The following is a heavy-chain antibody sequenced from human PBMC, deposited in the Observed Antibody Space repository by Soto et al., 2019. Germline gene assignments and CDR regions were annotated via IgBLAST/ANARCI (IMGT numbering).Heavy chain of an antibody. CDR2: ISYDGSNK. CDR3: ARDSGRGPAANYLYGMDV. J-gene: IGHJ6*02. V-gene: IGHV3-30-3*01. D-gene: IGHD2-2*01. CDR1: GFTFSSYA. Sequence: GGSLRLSCAASGFTFSSYAMHWVRQAPGKGLEWVAVISYDGSNKYYADSVKGRFTISRDNSKNTLYLQMNSLRAEDTAVYYCARDSGRGPAANYLYGMDVWGQGTTVTVSS.